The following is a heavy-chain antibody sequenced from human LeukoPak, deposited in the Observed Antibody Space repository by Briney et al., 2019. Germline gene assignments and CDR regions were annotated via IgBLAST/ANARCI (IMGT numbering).Heavy chain of an antibody. CDR3: AKDTWGYYDYVWGSYRPNYFDY. CDR2: ISGDGGST. D-gene: IGHD3-16*02. V-gene: IGHV3-43*02. CDR1: GFTFDDYA. Sequence: PGGSLRLSCAASGFTFDDYAMHWVRQAPGKGLEWVSLISGDGGSTYYADSVKGRFTISRDNSKNSLYLQMNSLRTEDTALYYCAKDTWGYYDYVWGSYRPNYFDYWGQGTLVTVSS. J-gene: IGHJ4*02.